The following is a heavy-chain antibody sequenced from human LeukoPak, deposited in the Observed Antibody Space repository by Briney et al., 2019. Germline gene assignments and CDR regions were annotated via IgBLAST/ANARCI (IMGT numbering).Heavy chain of an antibody. D-gene: IGHD3-10*01. CDR2: ISSSGSTI. J-gene: IGHJ4*02. V-gene: IGHV3-11*04. CDR1: GFTFSDYY. Sequence: GGSLRLSCAASGFTFSDYYMSWIRQAPGKGLEWVSYISSSGSTIYYADSVKGRFTISRDNAKNSLYLQMNSLRAEDTAVYYCARDMKEFNYYGSGSPDYWGQGTLVTVSS. CDR3: ARDMKEFNYYGSGSPDY.